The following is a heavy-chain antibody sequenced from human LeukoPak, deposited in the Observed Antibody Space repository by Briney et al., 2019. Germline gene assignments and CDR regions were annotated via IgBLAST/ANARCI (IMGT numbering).Heavy chain of an antibody. CDR3: ARASGSYRHIDY. Sequence: PGGSLRLSCVASGFTFSSYSMNWVRQAPGKGLEWVSSISSSSSYIYYADSVKGRFTISRDNAKNSLYLQMNSLRAEDTAVYYCARASGSYRHIDYWGQGTLVTVSS. J-gene: IGHJ4*02. V-gene: IGHV3-21*01. D-gene: IGHD1-26*01. CDR2: ISSSSSYI. CDR1: GFTFSSYS.